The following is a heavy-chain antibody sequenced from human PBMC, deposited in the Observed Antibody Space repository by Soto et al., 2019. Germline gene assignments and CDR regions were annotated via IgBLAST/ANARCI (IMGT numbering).Heavy chain of an antibody. Sequence: VQLVESGGGLVQPGGSLRLSCAASGFTFSSYSMNWVRQAPGKGLEWVSYISSSSSTIYYADSVKGRFTISRDNAKNSLYLQMNSLRAEDTAVYYCARASYGSGSYYNLNPSDYWGQGTLVTVSS. D-gene: IGHD3-10*01. V-gene: IGHV3-48*01. J-gene: IGHJ4*02. CDR1: GFTFSSYS. CDR2: ISSSSSTI. CDR3: ARASYGSGSYYNLNPSDY.